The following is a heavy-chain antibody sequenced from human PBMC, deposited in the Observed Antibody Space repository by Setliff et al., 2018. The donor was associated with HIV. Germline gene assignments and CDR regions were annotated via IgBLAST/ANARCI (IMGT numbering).Heavy chain of an antibody. D-gene: IGHD6-6*01. J-gene: IGHJ4*02. CDR3: ARSSSSSCRFDY. Sequence: SETLSLTCAVHGGSFSGYYWSWIRQSPGKGLEWIGEINHVGITNYNPSLKSRVTISVDTSKNQFSLELNSVTAADTALYYCARSSSSSCRFDYWGQGTLVTSPQ. CDR1: GGSFSGYY. V-gene: IGHV4-34*01. CDR2: INHVGIT.